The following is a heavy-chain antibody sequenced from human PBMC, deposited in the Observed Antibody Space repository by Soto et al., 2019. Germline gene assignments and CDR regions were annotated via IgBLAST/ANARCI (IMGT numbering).Heavy chain of an antibody. D-gene: IGHD2-21*02. CDR1: GFTFSDAW. CDR3: TLHIVVVTAIYNYFVY. CDR2: IKSKADGGTT. V-gene: IGHV3-15*01. Sequence: EVQLVESGGGLVKPGGSLRLSRTASGFTFSDAWMSWVRQAPGEGLEWVGRIKSKADGGTTDYAAPVRGRFTISRDDSKNTLYLQMNSLKTEDTAVYYCTLHIVVVTAIYNYFVYWGQGTLVTVSS. J-gene: IGHJ4*02.